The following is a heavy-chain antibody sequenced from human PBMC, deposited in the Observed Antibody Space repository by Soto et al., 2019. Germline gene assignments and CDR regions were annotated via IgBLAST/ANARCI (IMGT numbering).Heavy chain of an antibody. Sequence: QVQLVESGGGVVQPGRSLRLSCAASGFTFSSYAMHWVRQAPGKGLEWVAVISYDGSNKYYADSVKGRFTISRDNSKNTLYLQMNSLRAEDTAVYYCARDNFGYSSSWYGGGYWGHGTLVTVSS. CDR2: ISYDGSNK. V-gene: IGHV3-30-3*01. D-gene: IGHD6-13*01. CDR3: ARDNFGYSSSWYGGGY. J-gene: IGHJ4*01. CDR1: GFTFSSYA.